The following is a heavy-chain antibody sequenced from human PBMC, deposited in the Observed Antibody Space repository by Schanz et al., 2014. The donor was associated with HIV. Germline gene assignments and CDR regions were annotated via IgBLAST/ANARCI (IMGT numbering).Heavy chain of an antibody. J-gene: IGHJ4*02. CDR2: ISYDGTKK. CDR3: AKPEYDSRGNSQSHFDY. D-gene: IGHD3-22*01. Sequence: QVQLVESGGGVVQPGRSLRLSCVASGFTFDNYGMHWVRQAPGKGLEWVAVISYDGTKKHYADSVKGRFTISRDNSKNSLYLQMTTLRIDDTAVYYCAKPEYDSRGNSQSHFDYWGQGTLVTVSS. CDR1: GFTFDNYG. V-gene: IGHV3-30*18.